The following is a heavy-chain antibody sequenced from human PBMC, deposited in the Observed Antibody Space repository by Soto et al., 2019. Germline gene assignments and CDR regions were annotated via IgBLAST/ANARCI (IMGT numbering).Heavy chain of an antibody. CDR1: GGSVSSGGYY. D-gene: IGHD5-18*01. V-gene: IGHV4-61*08. Sequence: SETLSLTCTVSGGSVSSGGYYWNWIRQPPGKGLEWIGYISYSGSTNYNPSLKSRVLMSVDTSKNQFSLRLSSVTAADTAFYYCARSRPSVYTYGLEGWFGPWGQGSLVTVSS. CDR2: ISYSGST. CDR3: ARSRPSVYTYGLEGWFGP. J-gene: IGHJ5*02.